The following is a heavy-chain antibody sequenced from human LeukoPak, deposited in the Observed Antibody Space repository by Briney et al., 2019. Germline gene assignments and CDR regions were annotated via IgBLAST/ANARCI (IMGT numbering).Heavy chain of an antibody. CDR3: ARTSGIMITFGGVIANGVFDY. J-gene: IGHJ4*02. CDR2: IYYSGST. D-gene: IGHD3-16*02. CDR1: GGSISSYY. Sequence: SETLSLTCTVSGGSISSYYWSWIRQPPGKGLEWIGYIYYSGSTNYNPSLKSRVTISVDTSKNQFSLKLSSVTTADTAVYYCARTSGIMITFGGVIANGVFDYWGQGTLVTVSS. V-gene: IGHV4-59*12.